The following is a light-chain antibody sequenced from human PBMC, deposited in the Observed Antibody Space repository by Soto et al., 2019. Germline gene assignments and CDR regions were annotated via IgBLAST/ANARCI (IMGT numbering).Light chain of an antibody. Sequence: QSVLTQPASVSGSPGQSITIPCTGTSSDVVGYNYVSWYQQHPGKAPKFMIYDVSNRPSGVSNRFSGSKSGNTASLTISGLQAVDGAVYYCCSYTTSNSRQIVFGTGTKVTVL. CDR2: DVS. CDR1: SSDVVGYNY. V-gene: IGLV2-14*01. J-gene: IGLJ1*01. CDR3: CSYTTSNSRQIV.